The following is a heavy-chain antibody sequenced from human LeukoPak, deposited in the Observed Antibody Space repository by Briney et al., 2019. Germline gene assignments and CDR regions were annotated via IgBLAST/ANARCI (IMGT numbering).Heavy chain of an antibody. CDR2: ISAYNGNT. CDR3: AIDGYPSSGGDAFDI. CDR1: GYTFTSYG. J-gene: IGHJ3*02. Sequence: ASVKVSCKASGYTFTSYGISWVRQAPGQGLEWMGWISAYNGNTNYAQKLQGRITMTTDTSTSTAYMELRSLRSDDTAVYYCAIDGYPSSGGDAFDIWGQGTMVTVSS. D-gene: IGHD5-24*01. V-gene: IGHV1-18*01.